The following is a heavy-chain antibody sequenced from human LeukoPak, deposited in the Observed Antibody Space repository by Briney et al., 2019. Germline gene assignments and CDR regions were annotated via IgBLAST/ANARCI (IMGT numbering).Heavy chain of an antibody. J-gene: IGHJ3*02. D-gene: IGHD3-9*01. Sequence: GGSLRLSCAASGFTVSSNYMSWVRQAPGKGLEWVSVIYSGGSTYYADSVKGRFTISRDNSKNTLYLQMNSLRPEDTAVYYCAKEYDIVTGYYAFDIWGQGTMVTVSS. CDR2: IYSGGST. CDR3: AKEYDIVTGYYAFDI. V-gene: IGHV3-66*01. CDR1: GFTVSSNY.